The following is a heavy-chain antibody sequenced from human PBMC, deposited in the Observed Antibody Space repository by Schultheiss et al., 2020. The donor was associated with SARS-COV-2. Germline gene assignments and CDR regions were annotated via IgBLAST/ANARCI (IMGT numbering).Heavy chain of an antibody. Sequence: GGSLRLSCAASGSTFSGYWMNWVRQAPGKGLVWVSRINSDGSTRDYADSVKGRFTISRDNSKSTLYLQMNSLRAEDTAVYYCATGTHQNLRYSNYGMDVWGQGTTVTVSS. CDR2: INSDGSTR. CDR3: ATGTHQNLRYSNYGMDV. D-gene: IGHD1-14*01. J-gene: IGHJ6*02. V-gene: IGHV3-74*01. CDR1: GSTFSGYW.